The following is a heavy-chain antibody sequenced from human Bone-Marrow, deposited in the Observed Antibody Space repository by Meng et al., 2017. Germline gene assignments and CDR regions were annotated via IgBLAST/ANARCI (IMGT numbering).Heavy chain of an antibody. CDR1: GGSFSDYY. D-gene: IGHD4-11*01. CDR3: ARGPTTMAHDFDY. V-gene: IGHV4-34*01. J-gene: IGHJ4*02. Sequence: VHLQPVGPGLLKPSASLSLTCVVSGGSFSDYYWSWIRQPPGKGLEWIGEINHSGSTNYNPSLESRATISVDTSQNNLSLKLSSVTAADSAVYYCARGPTTMAHDFDYWGQGTLVTVSS. CDR2: INHSGST.